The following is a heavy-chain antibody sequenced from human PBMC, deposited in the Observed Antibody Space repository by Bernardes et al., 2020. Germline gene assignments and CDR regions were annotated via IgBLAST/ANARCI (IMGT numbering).Heavy chain of an antibody. V-gene: IGHV3-30*18. CDR3: AKGALLWFGASAPNYYYYLDF. CDR1: GFTFSSYG. D-gene: IGHD3-10*01. Sequence: GGSLRLSCAASGFTFSSYGMHWVRQAPGKGLEWVAVISYDGSNKYYADSVKGRFTISRDNSKNTLYLQMNSLRAVDTAVYYCAKGALLWFGASAPNYYYYLDFWGKGTTVTVSS. CDR2: ISYDGSNK. J-gene: IGHJ6*03.